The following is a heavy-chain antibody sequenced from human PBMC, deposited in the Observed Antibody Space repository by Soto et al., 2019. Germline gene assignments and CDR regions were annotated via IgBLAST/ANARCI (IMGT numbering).Heavy chain of an antibody. Sequence: EVQLLESGGGLVQPGGSVRLSCAASGFTFSSYAMRWVRQAPVKGLEWVSAISGSGDSTYYADSVKGRFTISRDNSKDALYLQRNSLRDEDTALCSWARRGSGSYYDYWGHGTLVTVSS. CDR3: ARRGSGSYYDY. CDR1: GFTFSSYA. J-gene: IGHJ4*01. D-gene: IGHD1-26*01. V-gene: IGHV3-23*01. CDR2: ISGSGDST.